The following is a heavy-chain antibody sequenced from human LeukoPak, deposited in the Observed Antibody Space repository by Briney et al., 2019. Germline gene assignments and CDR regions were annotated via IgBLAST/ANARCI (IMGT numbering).Heavy chain of an antibody. CDR3: ARTIAVAGTSYYFDY. CDR1: GVSISSSSYY. CDR2: IYYSGST. J-gene: IGHJ4*02. Sequence: SETLSLTCTVSGVSISSSSYYWGWIRQPPGKGLEWIGSIYYSGSTYYNPSLKSRVTISVDTSKNQFSLKLSSVTAADTAVYYCARTIAVAGTSYYFDYWGQGTLVTVSS. V-gene: IGHV4-39*07. D-gene: IGHD6-19*01.